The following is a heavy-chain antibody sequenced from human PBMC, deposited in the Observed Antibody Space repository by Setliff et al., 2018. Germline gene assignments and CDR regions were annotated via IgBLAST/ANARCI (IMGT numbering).Heavy chain of an antibody. CDR3: ARTRYGLGGRPY. Sequence: SETLSLTCTVSGGSISSYYWSWIRQPPGKGLEWIGFIHYSGSTNYNPSLKSRVTISLDTPKNQFSLRLSSVTAADTAVYYCARTRYGLGGRPYWGQGTLVTAPQ. V-gene: IGHV4-59*01. CDR1: GGSISSYY. J-gene: IGHJ4*02. CDR2: IHYSGST. D-gene: IGHD2-15*01.